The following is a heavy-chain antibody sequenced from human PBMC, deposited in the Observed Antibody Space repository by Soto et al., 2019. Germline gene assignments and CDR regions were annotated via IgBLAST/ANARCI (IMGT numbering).Heavy chain of an antibody. CDR1: GDTFNSYV. V-gene: IGHV1-69*01. J-gene: IGHJ4*02. D-gene: IGHD5-18*01. CDR3: TRFSGYTFGGSLDN. Sequence: QVQLVQSGPEVKKPGSSVKVSCKASGDTFNSYVITWVRQAPGQGLEWLGGIITAFGTTSYAQNFQDSLTITADEAAPTDLVQLRSLTSDDTAMYYCTRFSGYTFGGSLDNWGQGTLVTVSS. CDR2: IITAFGTT.